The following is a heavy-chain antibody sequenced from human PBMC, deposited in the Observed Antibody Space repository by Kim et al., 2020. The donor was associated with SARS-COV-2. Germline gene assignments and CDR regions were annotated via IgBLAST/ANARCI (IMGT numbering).Heavy chain of an antibody. CDR2: ISSSSSYI. J-gene: IGHJ4*02. D-gene: IGHD6-13*01. V-gene: IGHV3-21*01. Sequence: GGSLRLSCAASGFTFSSYSMNWVRQAPGKGLEWVSSISSSSSYIYYADSVKGRFTISRDNAKNSLYLQMNSLRAEDTAVYYCARDRMDSSCPDYWGQGTLVTVSS. CDR1: GFTFSSYS. CDR3: ARDRMDSSCPDY.